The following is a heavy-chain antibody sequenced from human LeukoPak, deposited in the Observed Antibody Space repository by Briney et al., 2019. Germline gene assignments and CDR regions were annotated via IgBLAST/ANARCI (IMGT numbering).Heavy chain of an antibody. D-gene: IGHD3-10*01. J-gene: IGHJ6*03. V-gene: IGHV1-3*03. Sequence: GASVKVSCKASGYTFTSYAMHWVRQAPGQRLEWMGWINTGNGNTKYSQEFQGGVTITRDTSANTAYMELSSLRSEDTAVYYCARVSLWFGELFYYYYYMDVWGKGTTVTVSS. CDR3: ARVSLWFGELFYYYYYMDV. CDR1: GYTFTSYA. CDR2: INTGNGNT.